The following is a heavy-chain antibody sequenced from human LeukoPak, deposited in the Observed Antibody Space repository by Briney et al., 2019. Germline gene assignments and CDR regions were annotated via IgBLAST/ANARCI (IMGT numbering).Heavy chain of an antibody. CDR2: ISSSSSTI. J-gene: IGHJ4*02. Sequence: PGGSLRLSCAASGFTFSSYSMNWVRQAPGKGLEWVSYISSSSSTIYYADSVKGRFTISRDNAKNSLYLQMNSLRAEDTAVYYCARETLWWPNEGLDYWGQGTLVTVSS. CDR3: ARETLWWPNEGLDY. D-gene: IGHD2-21*01. CDR1: GFTFSSYS. V-gene: IGHV3-48*01.